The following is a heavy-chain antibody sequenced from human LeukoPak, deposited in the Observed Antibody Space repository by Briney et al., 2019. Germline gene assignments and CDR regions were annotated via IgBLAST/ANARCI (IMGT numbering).Heavy chain of an antibody. CDR2: ISYDGSNK. CDR1: GFTFSSYA. Sequence: GGSLRLSCAASGFTFSSYAMHWVRQAPGKGLEWVAVISYDGSNKYYADSVKGRFTISRDNSKNTLYLQMNSLRAEDTAVYDCARDGDSDGAFDIWGQGTTVTVSS. J-gene: IGHJ3*02. V-gene: IGHV3-30-3*01. CDR3: ARDGDSDGAFDI. D-gene: IGHD3-10*01.